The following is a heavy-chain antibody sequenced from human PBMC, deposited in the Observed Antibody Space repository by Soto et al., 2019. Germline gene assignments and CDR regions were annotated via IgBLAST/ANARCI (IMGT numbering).Heavy chain of an antibody. D-gene: IGHD3-22*01. J-gene: IGHJ5*02. V-gene: IGHV3-21*01. Sequence: EVQLVESGGGLVKPGGSLRLSCAASGFTFSSYSMNWVRQAPGKGLEWVSSISSSSSYIYYADSVKGRFTISRDNAKNSLYLQMNSLRAEDTAVYYCARGAVGYDSSGPWGQGTLVTVSS. CDR3: ARGAVGYDSSGP. CDR2: ISSSSSYI. CDR1: GFTFSSYS.